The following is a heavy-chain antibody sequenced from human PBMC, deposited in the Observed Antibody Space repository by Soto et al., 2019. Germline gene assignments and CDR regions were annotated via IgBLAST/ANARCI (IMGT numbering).Heavy chain of an antibody. CDR2: IIPIFGTA. CDR1: GGTLSSYA. Sequence: SVKVSCKASGGTLSSYAISWVRQAPGQGLEWMGGIIPIFGTANYAQKFQGRVTITADESTSTAYMELSSLRSEDTSVYYCARHSPGSSFDSWGPGTLAPVSS. CDR3: ARHSPGSSFDS. D-gene: IGHD3-10*01. J-gene: IGHJ4*02. V-gene: IGHV1-69*13.